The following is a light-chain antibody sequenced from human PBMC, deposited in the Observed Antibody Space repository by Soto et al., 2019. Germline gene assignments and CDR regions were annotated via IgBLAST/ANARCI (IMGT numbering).Light chain of an antibody. Sequence: EIVLTQSPGTLSLSPGEIATLSCRASQSVSSGYLAWYQQKPDQSPRPLIYATSTRAAGIPDRFSGSGSGTDFTLTISRLEPEDFAVYYCQQFSSYPLTFGGGTKVDIK. V-gene: IGKV3-20*01. CDR3: QQFSSYPLT. J-gene: IGKJ4*01. CDR1: QSVSSGY. CDR2: ATS.